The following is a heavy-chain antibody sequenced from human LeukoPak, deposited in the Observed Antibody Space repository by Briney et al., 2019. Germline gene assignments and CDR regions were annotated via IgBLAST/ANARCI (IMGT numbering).Heavy chain of an antibody. CDR2: INHSGST. J-gene: IGHJ5*02. CDR3: ARAHGYAARRSVWFDP. Sequence: SETLSLTCAVYGGSFSGYYWSWIRQPPGKGLEWIGEINHSGSTNYNPSLKSRVTISVDTSKNQFSLKLSSVTAADTAVYYCARAHGYAARRSVWFDPWGQGTLVTVSS. D-gene: IGHD5-18*01. V-gene: IGHV4-34*01. CDR1: GGSFSGYY.